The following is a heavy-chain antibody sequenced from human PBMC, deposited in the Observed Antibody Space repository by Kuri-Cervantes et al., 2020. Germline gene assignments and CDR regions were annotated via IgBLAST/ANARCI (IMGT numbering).Heavy chain of an antibody. V-gene: IGHV4-34*01. Sequence: ESLKISCAVYGGSFSGYYWSWIRQPPGKGLEWIGEINHSGSTNYNPSLKRRVTISVDKSKNQFSLKLSSVTAADTAVYYCARVFGDYGDRYFDLWGRGTLVTVSS. D-gene: IGHD4-17*01. CDR3: ARVFGDYGDRYFDL. CDR1: GGSFSGYY. CDR2: INHSGST. J-gene: IGHJ2*01.